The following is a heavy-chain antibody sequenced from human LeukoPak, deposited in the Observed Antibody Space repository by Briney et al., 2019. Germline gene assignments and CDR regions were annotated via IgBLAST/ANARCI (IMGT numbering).Heavy chain of an antibody. D-gene: IGHD3-9*01. Sequence: SETLSLTCTVSGDSISSSSYYWGWIRQPPGKGLEWIGSFYFSGSAYYNPSLESRVTMSVGTSKNQFSLKLTSVTAADTAVYYCARQHEILTGYAFDIWGHGTMVTVSS. CDR2: FYFSGSA. CDR3: ARQHEILTGYAFDI. CDR1: GDSISSSSYY. V-gene: IGHV4-39*01. J-gene: IGHJ3*02.